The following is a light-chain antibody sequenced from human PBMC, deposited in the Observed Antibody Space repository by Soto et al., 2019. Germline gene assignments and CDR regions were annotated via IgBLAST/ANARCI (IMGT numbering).Light chain of an antibody. CDR3: QSADINETCWI. V-gene: IGLV3-25*03. J-gene: IGLJ2*01. CDR2: KDT. CDR1: ALTIQY. Sequence: SYELTQPPSVSVSPGQTARITCSGDALTIQYAYWYQQKPRQAPVVIIYKDTERPSGIPERFSGSSSGTTVTLTISGVRAEDEAYYYCQSADINETCWICGGGTKLTVL.